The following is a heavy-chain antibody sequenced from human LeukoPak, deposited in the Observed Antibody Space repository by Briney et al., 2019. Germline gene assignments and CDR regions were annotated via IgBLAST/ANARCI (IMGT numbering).Heavy chain of an antibody. CDR3: ARDYDYFWGSYRYPFDY. Sequence: GGSLRLSCAASGFTFSSYWMHWVRQAPGKGLVWVSRMNSDGSTTNYADSVKGRFTISRDNARNMVYLQMNSLRVEDTAVYYCARDYDYFWGSYRYPFDYWGQGTLVTVSS. CDR2: MNSDGSTT. D-gene: IGHD3-16*02. J-gene: IGHJ4*02. V-gene: IGHV3-74*01. CDR1: GFTFSSYW.